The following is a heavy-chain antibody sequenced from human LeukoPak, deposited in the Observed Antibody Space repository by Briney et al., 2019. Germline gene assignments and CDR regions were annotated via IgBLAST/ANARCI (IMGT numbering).Heavy chain of an antibody. CDR3: AKEGDIVVVPAANPDY. J-gene: IGHJ4*02. V-gene: IGHV3-23*01. CDR2: ISGSGGSK. CDR1: GFTFSSYD. Sequence: GGSLRLSCAASGFTFSSYDMSWVREARGKGVEWVSAISGSGGSKYYADSVKGGFTISRDNSKNTLYLQMNSLRAEDTAVYYCAKEGDIVVVPAANPDYWGQGTLVTVSS. D-gene: IGHD2-2*01.